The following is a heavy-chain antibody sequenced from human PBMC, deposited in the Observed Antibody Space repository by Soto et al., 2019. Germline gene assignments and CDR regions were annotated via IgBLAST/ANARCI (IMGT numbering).Heavy chain of an antibody. V-gene: IGHV4-30-4*01. Sequence: SETLSLTCTVSGASISSGDSFWSWIRQPPGKGLEWIAYIYSSGSTYYNPSLKRRVAISIDTSKNQFSLNLSSLTAADTAVYYCASLNLSFDPWGQGTLDTVSS. CDR3: ASLNLSFDP. CDR2: IYSSGST. J-gene: IGHJ5*02. CDR1: GASISSGDSF.